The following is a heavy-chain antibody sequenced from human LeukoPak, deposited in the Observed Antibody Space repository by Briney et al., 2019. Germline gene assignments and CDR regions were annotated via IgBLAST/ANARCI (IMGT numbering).Heavy chain of an antibody. CDR1: GFTFSDYT. Sequence: PGGSLRLPCAASGFTFSDYTMSWVRQAPGKGLEWVSSISSGDTYIYYADSVKGRFTISRDNAENSLYLQMNSLRADDTAVYYCARGRGSAYYYYYMDVWGKGTTVTVSS. D-gene: IGHD3-10*01. CDR2: ISSGDTYI. J-gene: IGHJ6*03. CDR3: ARGRGSAYYYYYMDV. V-gene: IGHV3-21*01.